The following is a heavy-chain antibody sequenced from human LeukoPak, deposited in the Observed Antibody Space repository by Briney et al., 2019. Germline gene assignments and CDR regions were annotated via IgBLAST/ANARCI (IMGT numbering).Heavy chain of an antibody. CDR3: ARQGPLDAFDI. CDR1: GFTFSSYW. J-gene: IGHJ3*02. CDR2: INSDGSST. Sequence: GGSLRLSCAASGFTFSSYWMHWVRQAPGRGLVWVSRINSDGSSTSYADSVKGRFTISRDNAKNTLYLQMNSLRAEDTAVYYCARQGPLDAFDIWGQGTMFTVSS. V-gene: IGHV3-74*01.